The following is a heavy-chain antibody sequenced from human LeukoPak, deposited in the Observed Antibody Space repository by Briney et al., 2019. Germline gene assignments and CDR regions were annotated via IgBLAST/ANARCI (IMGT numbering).Heavy chain of an antibody. CDR1: GFTVITND. J-gene: IGHJ4*02. CDR3: ARGVEPLAANTLAY. Sequence: GGSLRLSCAASGFTVITNDMTWVRQAPGKGLEWVSVLYSDGNTKYADSVQGRFAISRDNSKNTLYLEMNSLSPDDTAAYYCARGVEPLAANTLAYWGQGTLVTVSS. CDR2: LYSDGNT. V-gene: IGHV3-53*01. D-gene: IGHD1-14*01.